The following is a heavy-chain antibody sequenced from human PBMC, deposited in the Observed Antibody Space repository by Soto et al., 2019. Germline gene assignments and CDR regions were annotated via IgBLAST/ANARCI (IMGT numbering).Heavy chain of an antibody. Sequence: ASVKVSCKASGYTFTAHAMHWVRQAPGQGLEWVGWINTGKGDTKYSQKFQGRVTITRDTSASTAYMELSSLRSEDTAVYYCARGGSLYWYFDLWGRGTLVTVSS. CDR1: GYTFTAHA. CDR3: ARGGSLYWYFDL. CDR2: INTGKGDT. D-gene: IGHD1-26*01. V-gene: IGHV1-3*04. J-gene: IGHJ2*01.